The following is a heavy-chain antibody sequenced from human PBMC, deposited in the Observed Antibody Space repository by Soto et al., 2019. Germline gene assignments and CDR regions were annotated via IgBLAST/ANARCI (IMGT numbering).Heavy chain of an antibody. CDR3: ARAGDIGYCSGGSCYAFDI. Sequence: QVQLQESGPGLVKPSQTLSLTCTVSGGSISSGGYYWSWVRQHPGKGLEWIGYIYSRGRTYYNPSLKSRVTISVDTSKNQFSLKLSSVTAADTAVYYCARAGDIGYCSGGSCYAFDIWGQGTMVTVSS. D-gene: IGHD2-15*01. J-gene: IGHJ3*02. V-gene: IGHV4-31*03. CDR1: GGSISSGGYY. CDR2: IYSRGRT.